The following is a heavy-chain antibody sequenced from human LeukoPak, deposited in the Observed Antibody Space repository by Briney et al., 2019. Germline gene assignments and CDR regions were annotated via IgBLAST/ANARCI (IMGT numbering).Heavy chain of an antibody. Sequence: GSLRLSCAASGFTFSTYAMTWVRQAPGKGLEWVSLISGTGGSTYYADSVKGRFTISRDNSKNTLNLQMNSLRAEDTAIYYCALHINGDYESRFDPWGQGTLVTVSS. V-gene: IGHV3-23*01. CDR1: GFTFSTYA. J-gene: IGHJ5*02. CDR2: ISGTGGST. CDR3: ALHINGDYESRFDP. D-gene: IGHD4-17*01.